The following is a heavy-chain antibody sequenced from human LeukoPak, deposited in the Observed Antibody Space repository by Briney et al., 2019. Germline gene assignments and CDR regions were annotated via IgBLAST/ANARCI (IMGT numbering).Heavy chain of an antibody. CDR1: GFTFSSYT. CDR2: ITSSSGTI. D-gene: IGHD6-6*01. CDR3: ARDHVRRSSSSGLDV. V-gene: IGHV3-48*01. Sequence: QSGGSLRLSCVASGFTFSSYTMNWVRQAPGKGLEWVSYITSSSGTIYYADSVKGRFTISRDNAKNSLYLQMNSLRAEDTAVYYCARDHVRRSSSSGLDVWGKGTTVTVSS. J-gene: IGHJ6*04.